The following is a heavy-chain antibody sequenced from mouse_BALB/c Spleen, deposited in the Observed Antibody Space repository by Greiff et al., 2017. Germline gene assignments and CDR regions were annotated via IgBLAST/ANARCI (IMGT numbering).Heavy chain of an antibody. J-gene: IGHJ4*01. Sequence: QVQLQQSAAELARPGASVKMSCKASGYTFTSYTMHWVKQRPGQGLEWIGYINPSSGYTEYNQKFKDKTTLTADKSSSTAYMQLSSLTSEDSAVYYCGAAPYYYAMDYWGQGTSVTVSS. CDR1: GYTFTSYT. V-gene: IGHV1-4*02. CDR3: GAAPYYYAMDY. CDR2: INPSSGYT. D-gene: IGHD3-3*01.